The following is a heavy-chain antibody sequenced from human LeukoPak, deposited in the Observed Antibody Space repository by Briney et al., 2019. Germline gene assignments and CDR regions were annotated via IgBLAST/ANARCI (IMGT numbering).Heavy chain of an antibody. V-gene: IGHV3-21*01. CDR2: ISSSSSYI. D-gene: IGHD5-24*01. J-gene: IGHJ4*02. CDR1: GFTSSSYS. Sequence: GGSLRLSSAASGFTSSSYSMNWARQAPGKGLEWVSSISSSSSYIYYADSVKGRFTISRDNAKNSLYLQMNSLRAEDTAVYYCARDRWHYFDYWGQGTLVTVSS. CDR3: ARDRWHYFDY.